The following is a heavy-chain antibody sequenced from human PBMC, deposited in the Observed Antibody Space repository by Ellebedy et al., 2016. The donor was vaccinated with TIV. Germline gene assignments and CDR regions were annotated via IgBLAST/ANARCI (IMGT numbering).Heavy chain of an antibody. Sequence: GESLKISCVASGFTFSSYDMHWVRQAPGKGLEWVAVIWFDGSNKYYADSVKGRFTISRDNSKNTLYLQMNSLRAEDTAVYYCVGLITSGGDIKWGQGTLVTVSS. V-gene: IGHV3-33*01. CDR3: VGLITSGGDIK. D-gene: IGHD3-16*01. CDR2: IWFDGSNK. J-gene: IGHJ4*02. CDR1: GFTFSSYD.